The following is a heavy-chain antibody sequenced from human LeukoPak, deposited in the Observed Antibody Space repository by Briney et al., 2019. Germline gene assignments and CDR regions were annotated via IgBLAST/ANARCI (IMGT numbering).Heavy chain of an antibody. CDR3: AKVPLSAGGWYEY. Sequence: GGSLRLSCAGSGFIFSNYGVNWVRQAPGEGLEWIAVIGGTGLSIDYTASVKGRFTISRDNSKNTLYLQMNSLRAEDTAFYYCAKVPLSAGGWYEYWGQGTLVTVSS. V-gene: IGHV3-23*01. J-gene: IGHJ4*02. CDR1: GFIFSNYG. CDR2: IGGTGLSI. D-gene: IGHD6-19*01.